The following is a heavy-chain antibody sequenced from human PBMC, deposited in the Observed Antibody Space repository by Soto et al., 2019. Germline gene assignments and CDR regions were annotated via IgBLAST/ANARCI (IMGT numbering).Heavy chain of an antibody. V-gene: IGHV3-33*01. Sequence: GGSLRLSCAASGFTFSSYGMHWVRQAPGKGLEWVAVIWYDGSNKYYADSVKGRFTISRDNSKNTLYLQMNSLRAEDTAVYYCARATAITTYGSGSYDYWGQGTLVTVSS. D-gene: IGHD3-10*01. CDR2: IWYDGSNK. J-gene: IGHJ4*02. CDR1: GFTFSSYG. CDR3: ARATAITTYGSGSYDY.